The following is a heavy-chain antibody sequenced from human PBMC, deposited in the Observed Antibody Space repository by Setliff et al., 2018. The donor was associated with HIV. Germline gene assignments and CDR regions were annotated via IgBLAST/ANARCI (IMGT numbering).Heavy chain of an antibody. D-gene: IGHD4-17*01. V-gene: IGHV1-69*05. Sequence: GASVKVSCKTVGGSFNNKPISWVRQAPGQGLEWMGGIIPIFGTANYAQKFQGRVTITTDESTSTAYMELSSLRSEDTAVYYCARDGKAMTTVDNWFDPWGQGTLVTVSS. CDR3: ARDGKAMTTVDNWFDP. CDR1: GGSFNNKP. J-gene: IGHJ5*02. CDR2: IIPIFGTA.